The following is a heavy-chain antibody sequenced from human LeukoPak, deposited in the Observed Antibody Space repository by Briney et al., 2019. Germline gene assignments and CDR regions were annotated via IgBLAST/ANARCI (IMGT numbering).Heavy chain of an antibody. J-gene: IGHJ3*02. V-gene: IGHV4-34*01. CDR3: ARGIVVVPAARGYAFDI. D-gene: IGHD2-2*01. CDR2: INHSGST. CDR1: GGSFSGYY. Sequence: SETLSLTGAVYGGSFSGYYWSWIRQPPGKGLEWIGEINHSGSTNYNPSLKSRVTISVDTSKNQFSLKLGSVTAADTAVYYCARGIVVVPAARGYAFDIWGQGTMVTVSS.